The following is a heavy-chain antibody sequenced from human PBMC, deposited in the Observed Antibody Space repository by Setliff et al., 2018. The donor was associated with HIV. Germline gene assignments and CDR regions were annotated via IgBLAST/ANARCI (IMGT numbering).Heavy chain of an antibody. CDR2: MNPNSGNT. CDR1: GYTFTSYD. Sequence: ASVQVSCKASGYTFTSYDVNWVRQATGQGLEWMGWMNPNSGNTGYAQKFQGSVSMTRNTSISTAYMELSSLRSEDTAVYSCARVGSYWTQFDYWGQRTLVTVSS. CDR3: ARVGSYWTQFDY. J-gene: IGHJ4*01. V-gene: IGHV1-8*01. D-gene: IGHD2-15*01.